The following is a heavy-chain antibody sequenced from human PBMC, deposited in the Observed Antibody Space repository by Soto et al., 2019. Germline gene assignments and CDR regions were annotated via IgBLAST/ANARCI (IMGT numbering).Heavy chain of an antibody. CDR1: GYTFTSYD. CDR2: MNPNSGNT. CDR3: PTVFRYTIPYDAFDI. J-gene: IGHJ3*02. V-gene: IGHV1-8*01. Sequence: ASVKVSCKASGYTFTSYDITWVRQATGQGLEWMGWMNPNSGNTGYAQKFQGRVTMTRNTSISTAYMELSSLRSEDTAGYYCPTVFRYTIPYDAFDIWGQGAMVTVSS. D-gene: IGHD3-3*01.